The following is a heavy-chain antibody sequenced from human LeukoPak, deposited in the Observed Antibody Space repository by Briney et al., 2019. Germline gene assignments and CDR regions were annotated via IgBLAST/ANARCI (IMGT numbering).Heavy chain of an antibody. CDR2: INHSGST. CDR3: ARGQTSRDSSGYWGVIDY. D-gene: IGHD3-22*01. CDR1: GGSFSGYY. Sequence: SETLSLTCAVYGGSFSGYYWSWIRQPPGKGLERTGEINHSGSTNYNPSLKSRVTISVDTSKNQFSLKLSSVTAADTAVYYCARGQTSRDSSGYWGVIDYWGQGTLVTVSS. J-gene: IGHJ4*02. V-gene: IGHV4-34*01.